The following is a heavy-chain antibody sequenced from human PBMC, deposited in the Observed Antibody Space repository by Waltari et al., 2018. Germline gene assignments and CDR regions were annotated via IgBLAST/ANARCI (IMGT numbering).Heavy chain of an antibody. D-gene: IGHD2-15*01. CDR3: ASQSTTLFDY. CDR2: IWHDGSNE. CDR1: GFTFSRFG. Sequence: QVQLVESGGGVVQPGRSLGLSCAASGFTFSRFGMHWVRQAPGKGLGWVAVIWHDGSNEYYVDSVKGRFTISRDNSKNTLYLQMNSLRAEDSAVYYCASQSTTLFDYWGQGTLVTVSS. J-gene: IGHJ4*02. V-gene: IGHV3-33*01.